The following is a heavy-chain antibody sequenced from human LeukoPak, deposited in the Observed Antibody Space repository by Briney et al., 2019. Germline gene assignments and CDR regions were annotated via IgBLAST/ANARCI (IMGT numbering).Heavy chain of an antibody. CDR3: AKGGGPYHLPTDY. J-gene: IGHJ4*02. CDR2: ISGGGCST. CDR1: GFTFSSYS. V-gene: IGHV3-23*01. D-gene: IGHD2-2*01. Sequence: GGSLRLSCAASGFTFSSYSMSWVRQAPGKGLEWVSDISGGGCSTYYADSVKGRFTISRDNSKNTLYLQMNSLRAEDTAVHYCAKGGGPYHLPTDYWGQGTLVTVSS.